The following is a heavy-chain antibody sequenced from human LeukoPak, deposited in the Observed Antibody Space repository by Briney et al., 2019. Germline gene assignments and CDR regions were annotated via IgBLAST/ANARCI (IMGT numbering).Heavy chain of an antibody. Sequence: PSETLSLTCTVSGGSISSYYWSWIRQPPGKGLEWIGYIYYSGSTNYNPSLKSRVTISVDTSKNQFSLKLSSVTAADTAVYYCARGRGTSPLPGSHYYYYVDVWGKGTTVTVSS. CDR2: IYYSGST. CDR1: GGSISSYY. V-gene: IGHV4-59*01. CDR3: ARGRGTSPLPGSHYYYYVDV. J-gene: IGHJ6*03.